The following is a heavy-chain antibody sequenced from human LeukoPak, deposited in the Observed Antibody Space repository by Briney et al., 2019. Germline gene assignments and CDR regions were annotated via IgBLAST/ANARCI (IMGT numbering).Heavy chain of an antibody. J-gene: IGHJ4*02. Sequence: GGSLRLSCTVSGFRFGGYALSWVRQAPGKGLEWVGFIRSKALYGTSEYAASVEGRFTISRDDSNNIAYLQMNSLKTEDTAVYFCVRESVRDYYFDYWGQGILVTVSS. CDR3: VRESVRDYYFDY. V-gene: IGHV3-49*04. D-gene: IGHD3-10*02. CDR1: GFRFGGYA. CDR2: IRSKALYGTS.